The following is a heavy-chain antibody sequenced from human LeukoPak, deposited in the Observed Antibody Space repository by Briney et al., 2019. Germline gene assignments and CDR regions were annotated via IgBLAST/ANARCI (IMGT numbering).Heavy chain of an antibody. Sequence: SETLSLTCTVTGGSISSYYWSWIRQPPGKGLEWIGYIYYSGSTNYNPSLKSRVTISVDTSKNQFSLKLSSVTAADTAVYYCARGLNSYPPSRFYYWVQGTLVTVSS. D-gene: IGHD3-9*01. V-gene: IGHV4-59*01. CDR1: GGSISSYY. J-gene: IGHJ4*02. CDR3: ARGLNSYPPSRFYY. CDR2: IYYSGST.